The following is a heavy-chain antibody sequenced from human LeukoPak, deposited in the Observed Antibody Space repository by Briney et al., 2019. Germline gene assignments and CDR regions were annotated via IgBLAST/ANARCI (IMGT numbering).Heavy chain of an antibody. Sequence: GGSLRLSCAASGFTFSSYSMNWVRQAPGKGLEWVSSISSSSSNIYYADSVKGRFTISRDNAKNSLYLQMNSLRAEDTAVYYCARGWSYSSGWVDYWGQGTLVTVSS. V-gene: IGHV3-21*01. D-gene: IGHD6-19*01. CDR1: GFTFSSYS. J-gene: IGHJ4*02. CDR3: ARGWSYSSGWVDY. CDR2: ISSSSSNI.